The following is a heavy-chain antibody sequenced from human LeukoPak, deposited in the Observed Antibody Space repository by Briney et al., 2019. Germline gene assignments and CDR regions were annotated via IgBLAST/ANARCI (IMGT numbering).Heavy chain of an antibody. Sequence: GGSLSLSCAASGFTVSSNSMSRVRQAPGKGLEWVSVIYSGGSTFYADSVKGRFTISRDNSKNTLYLQINSLRAEDTAVYYCARKHYYDSSGFFPPMDYWGQGTLVTVSS. V-gene: IGHV3-66*01. D-gene: IGHD3-22*01. CDR3: ARKHYYDSSGFFPPMDY. CDR2: IYSGGST. CDR1: GFTVSSNS. J-gene: IGHJ4*02.